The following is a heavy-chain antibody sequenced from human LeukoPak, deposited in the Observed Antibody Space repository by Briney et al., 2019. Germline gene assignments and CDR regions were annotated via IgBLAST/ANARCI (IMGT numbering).Heavy chain of an antibody. D-gene: IGHD3-22*01. V-gene: IGHV3-21*01. J-gene: IGHJ4*02. CDR2: ISSSSSYI. CDR1: GFPFSSFS. CDR3: ARSYYDSSGYFDY. Sequence: GGPLSPSRAASGFPFSSFSMNWVRQAPGKGLEWVSSISSSSSYIYYADSVKGRFTISRDNAKNSLYLQMNSLRAEDTAVYYCARSYYDSSGYFDYWGQGTLVTVSS.